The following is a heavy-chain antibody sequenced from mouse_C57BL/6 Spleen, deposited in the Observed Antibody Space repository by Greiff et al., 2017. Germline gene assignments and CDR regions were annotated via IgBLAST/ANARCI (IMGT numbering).Heavy chain of an antibody. CDR3: TRRNYGSSYEGYFDY. CDR2: INPSSGYT. D-gene: IGHD1-1*01. CDR1: GYTFTSYW. Sequence: VQLQQSGAELAKPGASVKLSCKASGYTFTSYWMHWVKQRPGQGLEWIGYINPSSGYTKYNQKFKDKAKLTADKSSSTAYMQLSSLTYEDSAVYYCTRRNYGSSYEGYFDYWGQGTTLTVSS. V-gene: IGHV1-7*01. J-gene: IGHJ2*01.